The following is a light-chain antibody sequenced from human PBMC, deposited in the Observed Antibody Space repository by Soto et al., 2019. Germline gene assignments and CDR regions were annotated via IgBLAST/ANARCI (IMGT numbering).Light chain of an antibody. CDR2: DAS. CDR1: QSVSSD. CDR3: QQRSNWPQIT. Sequence: EIVLTQSPATLSVSPGERATLSCRASQSVSSDLAWYQQKHGQAPRLLIYDASNRATGIPARFSGSGSGTDFTLTISSLEPEDFAVYYCQQRSNWPQITFGQGTRLEIK. J-gene: IGKJ5*01. V-gene: IGKV3-11*01.